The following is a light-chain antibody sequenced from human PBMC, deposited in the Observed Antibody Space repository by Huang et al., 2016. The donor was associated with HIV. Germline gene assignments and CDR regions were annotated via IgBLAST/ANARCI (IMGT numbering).Light chain of an antibody. CDR1: QSVSSD. Sequence: EIVLTQSPATLSLSPGERATLSCRASQSVSSDLDRYQQKAGQAPRIHIYGASNRATGIPDRVSGSASGTDFTLTISSLEPEDLAVYDCQQRSDWPRTFGQGTKLEIK. V-gene: IGKV3-11*01. CDR3: QQRSDWPRT. CDR2: GAS. J-gene: IGKJ2*01.